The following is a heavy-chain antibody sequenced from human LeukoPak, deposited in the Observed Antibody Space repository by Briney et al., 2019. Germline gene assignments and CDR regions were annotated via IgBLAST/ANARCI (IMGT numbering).Heavy chain of an antibody. CDR1: GGSISSYY. J-gene: IGHJ4*02. V-gene: IGHV4-59*01. D-gene: IGHD3-9*01. Sequence: SGTLSLTCTVSGGSISSYYWSWIRQPPGKGLEWIGYIYYSGSTNYNPALKSRVTISADTSKNQFSLKLSSVTAADTAVYYCARGGLRYFDWSHWGQGTLVTVSS. CDR3: ARGGLRYFDWSH. CDR2: IYYSGST.